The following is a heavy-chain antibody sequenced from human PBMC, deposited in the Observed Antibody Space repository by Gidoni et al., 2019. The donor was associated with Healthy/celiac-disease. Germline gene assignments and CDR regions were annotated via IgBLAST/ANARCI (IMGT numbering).Heavy chain of an antibody. J-gene: IGHJ4*02. CDR2: IYYSGST. D-gene: IGHD6-19*01. CDR1: GGSISSYY. V-gene: IGHV4-59*01. Sequence: QVQLQESGPGLVKPSETLSLTCTVSGGSISSYYWSWIRQPPGKGLEWIGYIYYSGSTNYNPSLKSRVTISVDTSKNQFSLKLSSVTAADTAVYYCARVAPGAVAGSDYWGQGTLVTVSS. CDR3: ARVAPGAVAGSDY.